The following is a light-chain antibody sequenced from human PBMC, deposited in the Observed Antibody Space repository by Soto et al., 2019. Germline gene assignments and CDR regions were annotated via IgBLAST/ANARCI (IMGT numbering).Light chain of an antibody. CDR3: AAWDDSLSGAL. J-gene: IGLJ7*01. CDR1: SSNIGSNY. Sequence: QPVLTQPPSASGTPGQRVTISCSGSSSNIGSNYVYWYRQLPGTAPKLLIYRNNQRPSGVPDRFSGSKSGTSASLAISGLRSDDEADYYCAAWDDSLSGALFGGGTQLTVL. CDR2: RNN. V-gene: IGLV1-47*01.